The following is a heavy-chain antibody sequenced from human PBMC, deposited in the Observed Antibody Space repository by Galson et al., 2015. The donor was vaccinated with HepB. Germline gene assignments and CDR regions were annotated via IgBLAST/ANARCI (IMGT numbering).Heavy chain of an antibody. D-gene: IGHD6-13*01. CDR3: ARGGHSDVWYPPFTGGWFDP. Sequence: SVKVSCKASGYTFTGYYMHWVRQAPGQGLEWMGRVNPNSGATNFAQKFQGRVTMTRDTSITTAYMELSRLRSDDTAIYYCARGGHSDVWYPPFTGGWFDPWGQGTLVTVSS. CDR2: VNPNSGAT. V-gene: IGHV1-2*06. J-gene: IGHJ5*02. CDR1: GYTFTGYY.